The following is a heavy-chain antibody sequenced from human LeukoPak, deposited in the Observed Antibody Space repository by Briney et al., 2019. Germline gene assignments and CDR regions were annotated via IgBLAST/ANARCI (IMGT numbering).Heavy chain of an antibody. CDR1: GFTFSSYS. Sequence: GGSLRLSCAASGFTFSSYSMNWVRQAPGKGLEWVSSISSSSSYIYYADSVKGRFTISRDNAKNSLYLQMNSLRAEDTAVYYCAKDGGPYDRDAFDIWGQGTMVTVSS. CDR3: AKDGGPYDRDAFDI. D-gene: IGHD3-22*01. V-gene: IGHV3-21*01. J-gene: IGHJ3*02. CDR2: ISSSSSYI.